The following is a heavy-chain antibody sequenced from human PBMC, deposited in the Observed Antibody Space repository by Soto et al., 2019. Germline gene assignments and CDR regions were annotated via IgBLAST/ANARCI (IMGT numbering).Heavy chain of an antibody. CDR2: IYYSGST. J-gene: IGHJ5*02. CDR3: ARGVVVAATLWWFAP. Sequence: QVQLQESGPGLVKPSETLSLTCTVSGGSVSSGSYYWSWIRQPPGKGLEWIGYIYYSGSTNYNPSLKSRVTISVDTSKHQFSLKLSSVTAADTAVYYCARGVVVAATLWWFAPWGQGTLVTVSS. D-gene: IGHD2-15*01. CDR1: GGSVSSGSYY. V-gene: IGHV4-61*01.